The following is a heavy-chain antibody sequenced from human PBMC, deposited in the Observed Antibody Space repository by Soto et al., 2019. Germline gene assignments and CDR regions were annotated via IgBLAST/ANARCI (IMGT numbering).Heavy chain of an antibody. Sequence: QVQLHESGPGLVKPSQTLSLTCTVSGGSISSGGYYWSWIRQHPGKGLEWIGYIYYSGSTYYNPSLKSRVTISVDTSKNQFSLKLSSVTAADTAVYYCARDGSTVTTLRYGMDVWGQGTTVTVSS. CDR3: ARDGSTVTTLRYGMDV. CDR1: GGSISSGGYY. V-gene: IGHV4-31*03. D-gene: IGHD4-17*01. J-gene: IGHJ6*02. CDR2: IYYSGST.